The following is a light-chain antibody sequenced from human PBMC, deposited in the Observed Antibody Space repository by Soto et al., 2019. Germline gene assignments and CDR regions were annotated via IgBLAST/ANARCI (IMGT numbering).Light chain of an antibody. J-gene: IGLJ1*01. CDR2: DVS. CDR3: SSYTSSTAYV. Sequence: QSALTQPASVSGSPGQTITISCTGTSSDVGGYNYVSWYQQHPGKAPKLMIYDVSNRPSGVSNRFCGSKSGNTASLTIAVLQAEDEADYCCSSYTSSTAYVFGTGTKLTVL. V-gene: IGLV2-14*01. CDR1: SSDVGGYNY.